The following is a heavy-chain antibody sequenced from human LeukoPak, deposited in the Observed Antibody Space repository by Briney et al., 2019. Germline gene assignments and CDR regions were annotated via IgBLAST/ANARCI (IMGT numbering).Heavy chain of an antibody. V-gene: IGHV1-18*01. D-gene: IGHD3-22*01. Sequence: ASVKVSCKASGYTFTSYGISWVRQAPAQGLESMGWISAYNGNTNYAQKLQGRVTMTTDTSTSTAYMELRSLRSDDTAVYYCARRYYDSSGLYFDYWGQGTLVTVSS. CDR3: ARRYYDSSGLYFDY. CDR2: ISAYNGNT. CDR1: GYTFTSYG. J-gene: IGHJ4*02.